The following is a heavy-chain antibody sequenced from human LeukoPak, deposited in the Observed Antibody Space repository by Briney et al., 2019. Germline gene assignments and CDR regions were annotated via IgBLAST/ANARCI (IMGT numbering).Heavy chain of an antibody. D-gene: IGHD6-13*01. J-gene: IGHJ6*02. CDR3: ATEVHSSSWPYYYYGMDV. Sequence: ASVKVSCKVSGYTLIELSMHWVRQAPGKGLEWMGGFDPEDGETIYAQKFQGRVTMTEDTSTDTAYMELSSLRSEDTAVYYCATEVHSSSWPYYYYGMDVWGQGTTVTVSS. CDR2: FDPEDGET. V-gene: IGHV1-24*01. CDR1: GYTLIELS.